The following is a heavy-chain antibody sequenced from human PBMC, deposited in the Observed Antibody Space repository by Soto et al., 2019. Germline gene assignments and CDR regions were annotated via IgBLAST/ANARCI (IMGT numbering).Heavy chain of an antibody. Sequence: GVSLRLSCAASGFTFGSYSMNWVRQAPGKSLEWVSSISTTSSFIYSADSVKGRFTMSRDNAKNSLYLQMNSLRAEDTAVYYSGSTNYNPSLKSRVTISVDTSKNQFSLKLSSVTAADTAVYYCASTPYCSSTSCYSDEYYYYYYMDVWGKGTTVTVSS. V-gene: IGHV3-21*01. J-gene: IGHJ6*03. CDR3: GSTNYNPSLKSRVTISVDTSKNQFSLKLSSVTAADTAVYYCASTPYCSSTSCYSDEYYYYYYMDV. D-gene: IGHD3-10*01. CDR1: GFTFGSYS. CDR2: ISTTSSFI.